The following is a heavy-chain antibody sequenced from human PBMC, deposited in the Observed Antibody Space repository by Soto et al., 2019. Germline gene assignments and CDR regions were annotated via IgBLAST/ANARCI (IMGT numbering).Heavy chain of an antibody. CDR2: IIPIFTTT. Sequence: EASVKVSCKASGGTFSNYAISWVRQAPGQGLEWMGGIIPIFTTTKYAQKFQGRVTFTADESTSTAYMELSSLRSEDTAVYYCAIEYSSSPPYYPIGYWGQGTLVTVSS. CDR1: GGTFSNYA. CDR3: AIEYSSSPPYYPIGY. J-gene: IGHJ4*02. D-gene: IGHD6-6*01. V-gene: IGHV1-69*13.